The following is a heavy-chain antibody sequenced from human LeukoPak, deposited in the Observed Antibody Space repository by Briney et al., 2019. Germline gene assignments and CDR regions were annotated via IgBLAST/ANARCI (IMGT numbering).Heavy chain of an antibody. CDR3: AKDRDTYGSIYYFDD. CDR1: GFTFSRYG. J-gene: IGHJ4*02. Sequence: PGGSLRLSCAASGFTFSRYGTHWVRQAPGKGLEWVAVISYDGKDKHYADSVKGRFTISRDNSKNTLCLQMNSLRAEDTAVYYCAKDRDTYGSIYYFDDWGQGTLVTVSS. V-gene: IGHV3-30*18. CDR2: ISYDGKDK. D-gene: IGHD5-18*01.